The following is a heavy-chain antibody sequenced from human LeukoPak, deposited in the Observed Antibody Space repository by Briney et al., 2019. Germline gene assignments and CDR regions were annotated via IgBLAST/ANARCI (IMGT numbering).Heavy chain of an antibody. CDR2: ISYDGSNK. J-gene: IGHJ4*02. CDR3: ARDVAVAATSPFDY. Sequence: GGSLRLSCAASGFTFSSYAMHWVRQAPGKGLEWVAVISYDGSNKYYADSVKGRFTISRDNSKNTLYLQMNSLRAEDTAVYYCARDVAVAATSPFDYWGQGTLSPSPQ. V-gene: IGHV3-30*04. D-gene: IGHD2-15*01. CDR1: GFTFSSYA.